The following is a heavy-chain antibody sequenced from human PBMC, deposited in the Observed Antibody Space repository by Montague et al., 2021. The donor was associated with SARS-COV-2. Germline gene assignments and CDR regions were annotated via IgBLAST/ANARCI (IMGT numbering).Heavy chain of an antibody. D-gene: IGHD6-19*01. V-gene: IGHV6-1*01. Sequence: CAISGDSVSSNSAAWNWIRQSPSRGLEWLGRTYYRSKWYNDYALSVKSRITINPDTSKNQFSLQLNSATPEDAAVYYCAREQQWLGAGYYYYGMDVWGQGTTVTVSS. CDR2: TYYRSKWYN. CDR1: GDSVSSNSAA. CDR3: AREQQWLGAGYYYYGMDV. J-gene: IGHJ6*02.